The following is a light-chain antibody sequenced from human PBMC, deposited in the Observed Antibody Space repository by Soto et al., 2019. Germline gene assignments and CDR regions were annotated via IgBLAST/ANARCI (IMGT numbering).Light chain of an antibody. Sequence: EIVLTQSPGTLSLSPGERATLACRASQSVSSNYLAWYQQKPGQAPRLLIYGASNKAFGLPDRFSGSGSGTDFTLTISRLEPEDFAVYYCQQYGSSPGTFGQGTKVEF. CDR3: QQYGSSPGT. V-gene: IGKV3-20*01. CDR2: GAS. CDR1: QSVSSNY. J-gene: IGKJ1*01.